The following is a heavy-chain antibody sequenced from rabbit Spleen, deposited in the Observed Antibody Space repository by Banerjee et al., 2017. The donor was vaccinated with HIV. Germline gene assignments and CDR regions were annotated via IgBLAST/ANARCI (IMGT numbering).Heavy chain of an antibody. Sequence: QEQLVESGGGLVKPEGSLTLTCKASGFSFSDRDVMCRVRQAPGKGLEWIACINTATGKAVYASWAKGRLTISKTSSTTVTLQMTSLTAADTATYFCARDTGSYDYIDGYFDLWGQGTLVTVS. CDR2: INTATGKA. CDR3: ARDTGSYDYIDGYFDL. D-gene: IGHD6-1*01. J-gene: IGHJ4*01. CDR1: GFSFSDRDV. V-gene: IGHV1S45*01.